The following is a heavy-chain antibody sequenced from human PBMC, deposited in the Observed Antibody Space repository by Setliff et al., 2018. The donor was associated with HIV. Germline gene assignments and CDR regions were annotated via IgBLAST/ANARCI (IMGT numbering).Heavy chain of an antibody. CDR2: IYYSGRT. CDR3: ARQSYDFWSGPLGFDY. Sequence: SETLSLTCTVSGGSINSGNNYWSWIRQHPGKGLEWIGSIYYSGRTYHNPSLKSRVTISVDTSKNHFSLKLSSVTAADTAVYYCARQSYDFWSGPLGFDYWGQGTLVTVSS. V-gene: IGHV4-39*01. J-gene: IGHJ4*02. CDR1: GGSINSGNNY. D-gene: IGHD3-3*01.